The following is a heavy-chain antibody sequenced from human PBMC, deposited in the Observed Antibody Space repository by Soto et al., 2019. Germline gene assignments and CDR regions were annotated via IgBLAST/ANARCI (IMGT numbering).Heavy chain of an antibody. V-gene: IGHV4-30-4*01. CDR2: IYYSGST. CDR3: ARSSLMVRGVIGY. CDR1: GGSISSGDYY. D-gene: IGHD3-10*01. J-gene: IGHJ4*02. Sequence: QVQLQESGPGLVKPSQTLSLTCTVSGGSISSGDYYWSWIRQPPGKGLEWIGYIYYSGSTYYNPSVKSRVTISVDTSKNQFSLKLSSVTAADTAVYYCARSSLMVRGVIGYWGQGTLVTVSS.